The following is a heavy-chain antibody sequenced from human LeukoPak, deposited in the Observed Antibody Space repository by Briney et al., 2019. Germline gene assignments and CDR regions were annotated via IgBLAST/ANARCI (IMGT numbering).Heavy chain of an antibody. V-gene: IGHV4-30-2*01. CDR1: GGSISSGGYS. CDR3: AIRPAQRTSYYYSYYFDY. D-gene: IGHD3-22*01. Sequence: KASETLSLTCAVSGGSISSGGYSWSWIRQPPGKGLEWIGYIYHSGSTYYNPSLKSRVTISVDTSKNQFSLKLSSVTAADTAVYYCAIRPAQRTSYYYSYYFDYWGQGTLVIVSS. CDR2: IYHSGST. J-gene: IGHJ4*02.